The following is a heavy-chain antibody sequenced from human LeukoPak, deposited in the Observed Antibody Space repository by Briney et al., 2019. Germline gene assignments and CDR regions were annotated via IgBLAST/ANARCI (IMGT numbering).Heavy chain of an antibody. V-gene: IGHV3-30*02. CDR2: IRYDGSNK. D-gene: IGHD1-26*01. J-gene: IGHJ4*02. CDR1: GFTFSSYG. CDR3: ARTGGWELLWEYFDY. Sequence: PGGSLRLSCAASGFTFSSYGMHWVRQAPGKGLEWVAFIRYDGSNKYYADSVKGQFTISRDNSKNTLYPQMNSLRAEDTAVYYCARTGGWELLWEYFDYWGQGTLVTVSS.